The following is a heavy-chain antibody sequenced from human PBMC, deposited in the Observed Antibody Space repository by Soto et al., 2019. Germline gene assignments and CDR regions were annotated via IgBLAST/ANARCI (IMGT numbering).Heavy chain of an antibody. V-gene: IGHV1-18*01. CDR3: ARRDTYYDILTGTPMGV. CDR2: ISAYNGHT. J-gene: IGHJ6*02. CDR1: GYTFINYG. D-gene: IGHD3-9*01. Sequence: ASVKVSCKASGYTFINYGISWVRQAPGQGLEWMGWISAYNGHTNYAQKLQGRVTMTTDTSTSTAYMELRSLRSDDTAVYYCARRDTYYDILTGTPMGVWGQGTTVTVSS.